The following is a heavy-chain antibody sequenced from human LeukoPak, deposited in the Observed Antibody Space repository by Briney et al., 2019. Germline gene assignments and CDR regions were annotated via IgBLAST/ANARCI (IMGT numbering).Heavy chain of an antibody. CDR2: INPNSGGT. Sequence: ASVKVSCKASGYTFTGYYMHWVRQAPGQGLEWMGRINPNSGGTNYAQKFQGRVTMTRDTSISTAYMELSRLRSDDTAVYYCARVLGYSSSWYHYFDYWGQGTQVTVSS. J-gene: IGHJ4*02. CDR1: GYTFTGYY. V-gene: IGHV1-2*06. D-gene: IGHD6-13*01. CDR3: ARVLGYSSSWYHYFDY.